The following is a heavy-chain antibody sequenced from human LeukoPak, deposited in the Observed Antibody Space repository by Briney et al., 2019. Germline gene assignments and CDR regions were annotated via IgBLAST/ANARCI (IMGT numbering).Heavy chain of an antibody. D-gene: IGHD3-22*01. Sequence: ASVKVSCKASGYTFTGYYMHWVRQAPGQGLEWMGWINPNSGGTNYAQKFQGRVTMTRGTSISTAYMELSRLRSDDTAVYYCASATYYYDSSGYFFDYWGQGTLVTVSS. CDR1: GYTFTGYY. CDR3: ASATYYYDSSGYFFDY. J-gene: IGHJ4*02. V-gene: IGHV1-2*02. CDR2: INPNSGGT.